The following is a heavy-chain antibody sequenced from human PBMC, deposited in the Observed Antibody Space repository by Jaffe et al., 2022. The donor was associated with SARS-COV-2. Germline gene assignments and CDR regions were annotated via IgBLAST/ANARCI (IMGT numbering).Heavy chain of an antibody. D-gene: IGHD3-10*01. V-gene: IGHV3-23*01. J-gene: IGHJ4*02. CDR2: ISGSGGST. Sequence: EVQLLESGGGLVQPGGSLRLSCAASGFTFSSYAMSWVRQAPGKGLEWVSAISGSGGSTYYADSVKGRFTISRDNSKNTLYLQMNSLRAEDTAVYYCAKGGELLWFGELLYSNPRFDYWGQGTLVTVSS. CDR1: GFTFSSYA. CDR3: AKGGELLWFGELLYSNPRFDY.